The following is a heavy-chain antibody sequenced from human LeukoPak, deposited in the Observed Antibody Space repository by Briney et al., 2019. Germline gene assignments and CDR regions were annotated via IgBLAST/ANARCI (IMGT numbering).Heavy chain of an antibody. CDR1: GFTLSSYG. CDR2: ISGSGGRT. D-gene: IGHD3-3*01. V-gene: IGHV3-23*01. Sequence: GGTLRLSCAVSGFTLSSYGMSWVRQAPGTGLEGVSTISGSGGRTYYAESAKARFTISRDNSQNTLYLHLNSLRAEDQAVYYCAKEEWSGPRYYYYYYYIVVWGKGTTVTVSS. J-gene: IGHJ6*03. CDR3: AKEEWSGPRYYYYYYYIVV.